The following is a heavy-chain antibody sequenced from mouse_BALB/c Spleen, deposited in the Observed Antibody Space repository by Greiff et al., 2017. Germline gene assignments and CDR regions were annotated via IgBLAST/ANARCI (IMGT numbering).Heavy chain of an antibody. CDR2: IWSGGST. J-gene: IGHJ3*01. CDR3: ARESFTTAFAY. V-gene: IGHV2-2*02. CDR1: GFSLTSYG. D-gene: IGHD1-2*01. Sequence: QVQLKESGPSLVQPSQSLSITCTVSGFSLTSYGVHWVRQSPGKGLEWLGVIWSGGSTDYNAAFISRLSISKDNSKSQVFFKMNSLQANDTAIYYCARESFTTAFAYWGQGTLVTVSA.